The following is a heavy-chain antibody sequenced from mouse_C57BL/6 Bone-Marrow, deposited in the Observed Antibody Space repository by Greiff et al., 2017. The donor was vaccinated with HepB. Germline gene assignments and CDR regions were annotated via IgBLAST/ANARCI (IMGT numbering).Heavy chain of an antibody. J-gene: IGHJ1*03. Sequence: VQLKESGPVLVKPGASVKMSCKASGYTFTDYYMNWVKQSHGKSLEWIGVINPYNGGTSYNQKFKGKATLTVDKSSSTAYMELNSLTSEDSAVYYCARGGSTVHWYFDVWGTGTTVTVSS. D-gene: IGHD1-1*01. CDR3: ARGGSTVHWYFDV. CDR2: INPYNGGT. V-gene: IGHV1-19*01. CDR1: GYTFTDYY.